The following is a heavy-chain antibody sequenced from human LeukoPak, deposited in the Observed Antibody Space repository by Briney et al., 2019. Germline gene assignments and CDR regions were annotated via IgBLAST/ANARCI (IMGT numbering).Heavy chain of an antibody. J-gene: IGHJ4*02. CDR1: GGSISSSNW. D-gene: IGHD5-18*01. Sequence: PSETLSLTCAVSGGSISSSNWWSWIRQPPGKGLEWIGEIYHSGSTNYNPSLKSRVTISVDTSKIQFSLKLSSVTAADTAVYYCARGTPAERGYSYALYYFDYWGQGTLVTVSS. V-gene: IGHV4-4*02. CDR3: ARGTPAERGYSYALYYFDY. CDR2: IYHSGST.